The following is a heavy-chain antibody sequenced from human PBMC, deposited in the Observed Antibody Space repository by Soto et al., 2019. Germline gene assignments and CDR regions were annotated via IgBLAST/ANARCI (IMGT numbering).Heavy chain of an antibody. CDR3: AKGLYGSPTTRGMDV. D-gene: IGHD1-26*01. Sequence: EVQLLESGGDLVQPGGSLRLSCAASGFTFRSYAMTWVRQVPGKGLEWVSSIGGSGGSPNYADSVKGRFTISRDNSKNTLYLQMNGLRAEDTAVYYCAKGLYGSPTTRGMDVWGQGTTVTVSS. J-gene: IGHJ6*02. V-gene: IGHV3-23*01. CDR2: IGGSGGSP. CDR1: GFTFRSYA.